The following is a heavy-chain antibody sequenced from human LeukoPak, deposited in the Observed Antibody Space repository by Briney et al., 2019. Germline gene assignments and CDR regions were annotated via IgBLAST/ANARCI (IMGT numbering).Heavy chain of an antibody. CDR3: ARDNDYSNFQNAFDI. CDR1: GYIFTGYY. Sequence: ASVKVSCKASGYIFTGYYMHWVRQAPGQGLEWMGWINPNSGGTNYAQKFQGRVTMTRDTSISTAYMELSRLRSDDTAVYYCARDNDYSNFQNAFDIWGQGTMVTVSS. J-gene: IGHJ3*02. CDR2: INPNSGGT. V-gene: IGHV1-2*02. D-gene: IGHD4-11*01.